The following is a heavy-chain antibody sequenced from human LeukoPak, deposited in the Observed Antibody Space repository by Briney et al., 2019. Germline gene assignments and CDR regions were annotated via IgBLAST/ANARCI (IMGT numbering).Heavy chain of an antibody. J-gene: IGHJ4*02. CDR1: GFAFSSYA. Sequence: EWSLSLSWAASGFAFSSYAISLVRRTPGKWLNAISDSSGSCGTTHYADSGKGGFIISRDNFTNTLYLQMNSLRVEDTAVYYCAEQVSDYDSSTYYYYWGQGALVPVSS. CDR2: SSGSCGTT. D-gene: IGHD3-22*01. V-gene: IGHV3-23*01. CDR3: AEQVSDYDSSTYYYY.